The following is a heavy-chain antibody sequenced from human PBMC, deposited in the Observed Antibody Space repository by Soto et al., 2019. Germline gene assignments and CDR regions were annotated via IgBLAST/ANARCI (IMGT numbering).Heavy chain of an antibody. V-gene: IGHV4-4*02. Sequence: QVQLQQSGPGLVKPSETLSLTCAVSGASINDNNWLSWVRQTPGKGLEWIGEVVHWGTTNYNPSLRSRVTISMDKPNNQISLTLSSVTAADSALYYCARHIGVTGTRGFDYWGQGTLVTVSS. D-gene: IGHD6-19*01. CDR2: VVHWGTT. CDR1: GASINDNNW. J-gene: IGHJ4*02. CDR3: ARHIGVTGTRGFDY.